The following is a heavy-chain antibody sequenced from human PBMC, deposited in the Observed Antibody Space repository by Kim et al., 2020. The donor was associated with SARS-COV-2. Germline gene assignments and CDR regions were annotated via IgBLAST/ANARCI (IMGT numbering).Heavy chain of an antibody. V-gene: IGHV3-73*01. Sequence: SGFTFSDAARNWVRRASGKGLGRLGRIRSKVNGYATVCSASVRGRFTISRDDSSNTAYLQMNSLKTEDTAVYYCTRVPGTTLALWDAFDNW. CDR1: GFTFSDAA. D-gene: IGHD1-1*01. CDR3: TRVPGTTLALWDAFDN. J-gene: IGHJ3*02. CDR2: IRSKVNGYAT.